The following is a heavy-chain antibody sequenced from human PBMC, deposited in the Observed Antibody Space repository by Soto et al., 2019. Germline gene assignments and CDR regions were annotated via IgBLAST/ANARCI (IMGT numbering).Heavy chain of an antibody. CDR2: ISGTDGGA. V-gene: IGHV3-23*01. D-gene: IGHD2-21*02. CDR1: ELSSSNHA. Sequence: GGSLRLSCAASELSSSNHAMTWVRQAPGKGLEWVSGISGTDGGAYYADSVKGRFTISRDNSRSTLYLQMNSLRVEDTALYYCARDRGDCPGGHCYSYFDLWGRGTLVTVSS. CDR3: ARDRGDCPGGHCYSYFDL. J-gene: IGHJ4*02.